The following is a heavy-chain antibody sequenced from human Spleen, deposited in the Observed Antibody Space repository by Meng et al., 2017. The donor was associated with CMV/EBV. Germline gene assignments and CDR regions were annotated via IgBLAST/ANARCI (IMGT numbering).Heavy chain of an antibody. CDR1: GYTCINYG. V-gene: IGHV1-18*01. Sequence: KASGYTCINYGISWVRQVPGKGLGWMGWISAYNGDRESAQNFQGRFTMTTDTSSRTVYMELRSLTSDDTAVNYCARASGVIAAAVLEHWGQGTLVTVSS. CDR2: ISAYNGDR. J-gene: IGHJ1*01. D-gene: IGHD6-25*01. CDR3: ARASGVIAAAVLEH.